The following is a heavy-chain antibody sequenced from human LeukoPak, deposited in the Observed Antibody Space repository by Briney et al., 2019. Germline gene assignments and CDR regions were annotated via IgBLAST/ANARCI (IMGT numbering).Heavy chain of an antibody. CDR3: ARNPGTTGANWFDP. Sequence: PGESLQISCQGSGSSFTSYWIGWVRQMPGKGLEWMGIIYPGDSDTRYSPSFQGQVTISADKSISTAYLQWSSLKASDTAMYYCARNPGTTGANWFDPWGQGTLVTVSS. V-gene: IGHV5-51*01. J-gene: IGHJ5*02. D-gene: IGHD1-1*01. CDR2: IYPGDSDT. CDR1: GSSFTSYW.